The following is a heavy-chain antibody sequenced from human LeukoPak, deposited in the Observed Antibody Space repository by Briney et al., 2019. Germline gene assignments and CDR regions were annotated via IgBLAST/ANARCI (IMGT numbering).Heavy chain of an antibody. J-gene: IGHJ4*02. V-gene: IGHV3-30*04. Sequence: PGGSLRLSCAASRFIFSSYAMHWVRQAPGKGLEWVAVLSYDGSDKYYADSVKGRFTISRDNSKNTLYLQMNSLRAEDTAVYYCAKDLDYYGSCDYWGQGTLVTVSS. CDR3: AKDLDYYGSCDY. CDR2: LSYDGSDK. D-gene: IGHD3-10*01. CDR1: RFIFSSYA.